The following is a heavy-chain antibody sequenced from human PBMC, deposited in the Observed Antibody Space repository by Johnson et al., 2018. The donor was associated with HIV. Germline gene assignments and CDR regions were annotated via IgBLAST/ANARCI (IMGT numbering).Heavy chain of an antibody. CDR2: LWSGGNT. D-gene: IGHD3-3*01. CDR1: GFTFDEYG. CDR3: ARGRGITIFGVVIADAFDI. V-gene: IGHV3-20*04. Sequence: VQLVESGGGVVRPGGSLRLSCEVSGFTFDEYGMSWVRQAPGKGLEWVSVLWSGGNTWYAGSVTGRVTISRDNAKNSLYLQMNSLRAEDTALYSCARGRGITIFGVVIADAFDIWGQGTMVTVSS. J-gene: IGHJ3*02.